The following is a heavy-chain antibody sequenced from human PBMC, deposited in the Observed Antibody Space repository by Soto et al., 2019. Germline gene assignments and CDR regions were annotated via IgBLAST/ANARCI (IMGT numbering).Heavy chain of an antibody. CDR1: GFTFSSYW. CDR3: ARDRFCGSTRCPLVYFDY. CDR2: INSDGSST. D-gene: IGHD2-2*01. V-gene: IGHV3-74*01. J-gene: IGHJ4*02. Sequence: GGSLRLSCAASGFTFSSYWMHWVRQAPGKGLVWVSRINSDGSSTSYADSVKGRFTISRDNAKNTLYLQMNSLRAEDTAVYYSARDRFCGSTRCPLVYFDYWGRETLVTVSS.